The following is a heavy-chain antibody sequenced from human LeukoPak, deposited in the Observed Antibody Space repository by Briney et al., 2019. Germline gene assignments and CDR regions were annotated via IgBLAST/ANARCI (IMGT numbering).Heavy chain of an antibody. CDR1: GGSFSGYY. CDR2: INHSGST. J-gene: IGHJ6*02. CDR3: ARSRRGKKVRFLEWFPSHYYYGMDV. V-gene: IGHV4-34*01. Sequence: SETLSLTCAVYGGSFSGYYWSWIRQPPGKGLEWIGEINHSGSTNYSPSLKSRVTISVDTSKNQFSLKLSSVTAADTAVYYCARSRRGKKVRFLEWFPSHYYYGMDVWGQGTTVTVSS. D-gene: IGHD3-3*01.